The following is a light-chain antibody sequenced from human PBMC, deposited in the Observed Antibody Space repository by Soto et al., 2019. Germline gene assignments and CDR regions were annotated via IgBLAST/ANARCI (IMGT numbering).Light chain of an antibody. CDR3: ASLTTTTFV. J-gene: IGLJ1*01. V-gene: IGLV2-14*01. CDR2: EVT. Sequence: QSALTQPASVSGSPGQSIPISCTGTSRDVGAYNLVSWYQHLPDKAPKLIISEVTNRPSGVSDRFSGSKSGNTASLTISGLQAEDEADYYCASLTTTTFVFGSGTKLTVL. CDR1: SRDVGAYNL.